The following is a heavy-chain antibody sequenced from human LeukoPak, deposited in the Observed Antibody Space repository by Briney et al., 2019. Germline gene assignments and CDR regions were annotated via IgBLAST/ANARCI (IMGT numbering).Heavy chain of an antibody. CDR3: ARYGITIVRGGKYYFDY. CDR2: IYYSGST. V-gene: IGHV4-59*08. J-gene: IGHJ4*02. CDR1: GGSISSYY. D-gene: IGHD3-10*01. Sequence: PSETLSLTCTVSGGSISSYYWSWIRQSPGKGLEWIGYIYYSGSTKYNPSLNSRVTTSVDTSKNQFSLKLSSVTAADTAVYYCARYGITIVRGGKYYFDYWGQGTLVTVSS.